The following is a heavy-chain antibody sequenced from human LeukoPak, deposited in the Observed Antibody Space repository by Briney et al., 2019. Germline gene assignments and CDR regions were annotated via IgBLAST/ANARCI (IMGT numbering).Heavy chain of an antibody. CDR3: TTAGDPDAFDI. CDR2: IKSKTDGGTT. J-gene: IGHJ3*02. Sequence: GGSLRLSCAASGFTFSNAWMSWVRQAPGKGLAWVGRIKSKTDGGTTDYAAPVKGRFTTSRDDSKNTLYLQMNSLKTEDTAVYYCTTAGDPDAFDIWGQGTMVTVSS. V-gene: IGHV3-15*01. D-gene: IGHD7-27*01. CDR1: GFTFSNAW.